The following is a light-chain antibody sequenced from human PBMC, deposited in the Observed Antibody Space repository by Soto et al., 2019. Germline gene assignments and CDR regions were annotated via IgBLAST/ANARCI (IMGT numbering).Light chain of an antibody. V-gene: IGKV2-24*01. CDR3: MQRAHVPRT. CDR2: RVS. Sequence: DVVLTQPPLSLPVTLGQPASISCRSRQSLVYSDGNTSLSWFQQRPGKPPRLLIYRVSNRFSGVTDRCSGSGAGTDFTLKISRVEAEDVGVYDGMQRAHVPRTVGQGTKVEIK. J-gene: IGKJ1*01. CDR1: QSLVYSDGNTS.